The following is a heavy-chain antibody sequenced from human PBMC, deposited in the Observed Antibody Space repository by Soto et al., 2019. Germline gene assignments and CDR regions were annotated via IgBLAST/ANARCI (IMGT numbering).Heavy chain of an antibody. Sequence: QVQLQESGPGLVKPSQTLSLTCTVSGGSISSGGYYWSWIRQHPGKGLEWIGYIYYSGSTYYNPSLKXXVXIXXDTSKTQFSLKLSSVTAADTAVYYCARDIGSGSQNRGQGTLVTVSS. J-gene: IGHJ4*02. D-gene: IGHD3-10*01. CDR2: IYYSGST. CDR1: GGSISSGGYY. CDR3: ARDIGSGSQN. V-gene: IGHV4-31*01.